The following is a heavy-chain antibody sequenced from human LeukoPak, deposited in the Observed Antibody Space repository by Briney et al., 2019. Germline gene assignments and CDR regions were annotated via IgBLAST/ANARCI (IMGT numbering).Heavy chain of an antibody. D-gene: IGHD3-3*01. J-gene: IGHJ2*01. Sequence: PGGSLRLSCAASGFTFSSYAMHWVRQAPGKGLEWVSSISDNGAGTFYADSVKGRFTISRDNSDKTLYLQMNSQRAEDTAVYYCAKRSLSGTWYFDLWGRGTLVIVSS. CDR3: AKRSLSGTWYFDL. CDR1: GFTFSSYA. V-gene: IGHV3-23*01. CDR2: ISDNGAGT.